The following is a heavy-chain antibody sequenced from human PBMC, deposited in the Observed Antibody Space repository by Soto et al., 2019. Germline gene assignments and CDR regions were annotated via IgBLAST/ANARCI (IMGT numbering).Heavy chain of an antibody. Sequence: QVQLLESGPGLVKPSETLSLTCTVSNGSIRGYYWSWIRLPPGKGLQWIGYDYHTGSSNNNPSLNRPVPISLDKARNQFSLNLSSVTAADTAIYYWARARANDFSNCVLHFCVDSWGPGTQVTVSS. V-gene: IGHV4-59*01. CDR1: NGSIRGYY. CDR3: ARARANDFSNCVLHFCVDS. J-gene: IGHJ4*02. D-gene: IGHD4-4*01. CDR2: DYHTGSS.